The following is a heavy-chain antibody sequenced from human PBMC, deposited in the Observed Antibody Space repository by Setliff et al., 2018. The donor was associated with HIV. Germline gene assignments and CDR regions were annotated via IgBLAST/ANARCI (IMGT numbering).Heavy chain of an antibody. CDR3: ARDKDEDYGSTSFDY. CDR2: INQDGSEK. V-gene: IGHV3-7*03. CDR1: GFTFRGYL. J-gene: IGHJ4*02. Sequence: GGSLRLSCGASGFTFRGYLMIWVRQAPGKGLECVANINQDGSEKYHVGSVKGRFTISRDNAKNSLYLQLNSLRPEDTAVYHCARDKDEDYGSTSFDYWGQGILVTVSS. D-gene: IGHD4-17*01.